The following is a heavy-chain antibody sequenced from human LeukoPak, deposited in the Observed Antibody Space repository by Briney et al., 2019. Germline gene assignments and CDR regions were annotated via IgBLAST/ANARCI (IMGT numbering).Heavy chain of an antibody. V-gene: IGHV6-1*01. Sequence: SQTLSLTCVTSGDSVSSNSGAWNWIRQSPSRGLEWLGRTYYRSKWYHDYAVTVKRRITINPDTSKNQFSLQLNSVTPEDTAVYYCARDLRTYEGINWFDPWGQGTLVTVSS. J-gene: IGHJ5*02. CDR1: GDSVSSNSGA. CDR2: TYYRSKWYH. D-gene: IGHD4-17*01. CDR3: ARDLRTYEGINWFDP.